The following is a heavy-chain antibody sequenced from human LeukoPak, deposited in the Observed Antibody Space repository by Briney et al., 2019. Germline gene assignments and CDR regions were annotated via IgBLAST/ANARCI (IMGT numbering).Heavy chain of an antibody. Sequence: GGSLRLSCAASGFTFSNYAMSWVRQAPGKGLEWVSAIGVNTYYTDSVKGRFTISRDNAKNTLYLQMSSLRAEDTAVYYCARRGLVPAFDIWGQGTMVTVAS. J-gene: IGHJ3*02. D-gene: IGHD2-2*01. CDR3: ARRGLVPAFDI. CDR1: GFTFSNYA. V-gene: IGHV3-23*01. CDR2: IGVNT.